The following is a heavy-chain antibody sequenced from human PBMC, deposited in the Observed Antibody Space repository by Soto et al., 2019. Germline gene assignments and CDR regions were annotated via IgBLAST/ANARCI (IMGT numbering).Heavy chain of an antibody. CDR1: GGTFSSYG. J-gene: IGHJ5*02. CDR2: ITAIFGAA. Sequence: QVQLVQSGAEVKKPGSSVKVSCKASGGTFSSYGISWVRQAPGQGLEWMGGITAIFGAANYAPKFQGRVTITADESTSTAYIEMNSLRSEDSAVYYCARSEAVRSEAGTTVVGPNNWLDPWGQGTLVTVSS. D-gene: IGHD1-7*01. V-gene: IGHV1-69*01. CDR3: ARSEAVRSEAGTTVVGPNNWLDP.